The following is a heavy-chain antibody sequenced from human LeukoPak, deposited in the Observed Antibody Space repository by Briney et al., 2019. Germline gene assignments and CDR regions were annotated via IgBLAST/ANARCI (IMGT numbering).Heavy chain of an antibody. V-gene: IGHV1-18*01. D-gene: IGHD1-26*01. CDR1: GYTFTSYG. CDR3: ARVFQGAARNYYGMDV. CDR2: ISAYNGNT. J-gene: IGHJ6*02. Sequence: ASVKVSCKASGYTFTSYGISWVRQAPGQGLEWMGWISAYNGNTNYAQKLQGRVTMTTDTSTSTAYMELMSLRSDDTAVYYCARVFQGAARNYYGMDVWGQGTTVTVSS.